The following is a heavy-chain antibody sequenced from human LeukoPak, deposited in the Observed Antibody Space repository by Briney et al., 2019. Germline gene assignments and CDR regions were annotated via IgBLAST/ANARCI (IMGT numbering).Heavy chain of an antibody. D-gene: IGHD3-10*01. Sequence: GESLKISCRGSGYSCTSYWIGWVRPMPGKGLEWMGIIYPGDSDTRYSPSFQDQVTISADKSISTAYLQWSSLKASDTAMYYCARSPSPLVRGVPNWFDPWGQGTLVTVSS. CDR3: ARSPSPLVRGVPNWFDP. J-gene: IGHJ5*02. CDR2: IYPGDSDT. CDR1: GYSCTSYW. V-gene: IGHV5-51*01.